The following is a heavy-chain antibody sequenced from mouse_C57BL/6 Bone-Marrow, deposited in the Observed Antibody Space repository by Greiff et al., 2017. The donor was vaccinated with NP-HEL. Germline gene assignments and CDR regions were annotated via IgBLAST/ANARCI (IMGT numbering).Heavy chain of an antibody. V-gene: IGHV2-9-1*01. CDR1: GFSLTSYA. D-gene: IGHD3-2*02. Sequence: VQVVESGPGLVAPSQSLSITCTVSGFSLTSYAISWVRQPPGQGLEWLGVIWTGGGTNNNSALKSRLSICTDNSKSQVYLKMNSLQTDDTARYYCARSLTAQATAWFAYWGKGTLVTVAA. J-gene: IGHJ3*01. CDR3: ARSLTAQATAWFAY. CDR2: IWTGGGT.